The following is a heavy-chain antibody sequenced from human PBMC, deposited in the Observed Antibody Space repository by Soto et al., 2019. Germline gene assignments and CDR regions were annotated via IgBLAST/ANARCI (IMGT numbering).Heavy chain of an antibody. Sequence: GGSLRLSCAASGFTFSNYAMSWVRQAPGKGLEWVSGINNNGGITHYADSVKGRFTISRDNSKNTLYLQINSLRAEDTAVYYCAPAHTSGWSSYYYYGLDVWGQGITVTVSS. CDR3: APAHTSGWSSYYYYGLDV. V-gene: IGHV3-23*01. J-gene: IGHJ6*02. CDR2: INNNGGIT. CDR1: GFTFSNYA. D-gene: IGHD6-19*01.